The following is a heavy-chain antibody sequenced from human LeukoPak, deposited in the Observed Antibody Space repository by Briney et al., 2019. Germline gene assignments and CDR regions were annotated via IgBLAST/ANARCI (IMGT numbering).Heavy chain of an antibody. D-gene: IGHD6-13*01. CDR2: ISAGGGST. J-gene: IGHJ4*02. CDR3: AKDAAGPEY. CDR1: GLTFSDYS. V-gene: IGHV3-23*01. Sequence: PGGSLRLSCAASGLTFSDYSMTWVRQARGKGLFWVSGISAGGGSTYYADSVKGRFTISRDNSRNTLYLQMNSLRVEDTAVYYCAKDAAGPEYWGQGTLVTVSS.